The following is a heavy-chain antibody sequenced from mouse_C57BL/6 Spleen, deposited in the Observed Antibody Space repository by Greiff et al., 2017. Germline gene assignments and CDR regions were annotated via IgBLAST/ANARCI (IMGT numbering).Heavy chain of an antibody. CDR1: GYAFSSYW. J-gene: IGHJ4*01. D-gene: IGHD2-3*01. V-gene: IGHV1-80*01. CDR3: ARNDGYGGYYAMDY. Sequence: VQRVESGAELVKPGASVKISCKASGYAFSSYWMNWVKQRPGKGLEWIGQIYPGDGDTNYNGEFKGKATLTADTSSSTAYMQRSSLTSEDSAVFYWARNDGYGGYYAMDYWGQGTTVTVSS. CDR2: IYPGDGDT.